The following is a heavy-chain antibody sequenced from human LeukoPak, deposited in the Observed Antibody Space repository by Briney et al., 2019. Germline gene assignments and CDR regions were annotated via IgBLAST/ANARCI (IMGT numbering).Heavy chain of an antibody. J-gene: IGHJ4*02. V-gene: IGHV3-23*01. CDR2: ISGGGDIT. CDR1: GFNFANHA. D-gene: IGHD6-19*01. Sequence: GGSLRLSCAASGFNFANHAMSWVRQTAGKGLEWVSAISGGGDITYYADSVKGRFTISRDNSKDTLFLQMHSLRPGDTAVYYCAKAGYSSVWGQGTLVTVSS. CDR3: AKAGYSSV.